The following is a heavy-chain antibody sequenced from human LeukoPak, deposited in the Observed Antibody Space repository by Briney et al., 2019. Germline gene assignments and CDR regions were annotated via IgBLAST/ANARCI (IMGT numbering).Heavy chain of an antibody. CDR1: GGSVSSGSSY. CDR3: ARNYYYDSSGYYYQYYFDY. D-gene: IGHD3-22*01. J-gene: IGHJ4*02. CDR2: MYYSGST. Sequence: PSETLSLTCTVSGGSVSSGSSYWSWIRQPPGEGLEWIGYMYYSGSTNYNPSLKSRVTISVDTSKNQFSLKLSSVTAADTAVYYCARNYYYDSSGYYYQYYFDYWGQGTLVTVSS. V-gene: IGHV4-61*01.